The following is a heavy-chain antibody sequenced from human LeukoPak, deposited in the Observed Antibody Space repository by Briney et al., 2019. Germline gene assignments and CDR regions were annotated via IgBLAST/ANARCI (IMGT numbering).Heavy chain of an antibody. Sequence: GGSLRLSCAASGFTFSSYAMNWVRQAPGKGLEWVSGISESSGNTYYADSVKGRFTISRDNSKNTLYLQMNSLRAEDTAIYYCAKGLIPGRPRYGVDVWGHGTTVTVSS. J-gene: IGHJ6*02. CDR2: ISESSGNT. CDR3: AKGLIPGRPRYGVDV. V-gene: IGHV3-23*01. CDR1: GFTFSSYA. D-gene: IGHD3-10*01.